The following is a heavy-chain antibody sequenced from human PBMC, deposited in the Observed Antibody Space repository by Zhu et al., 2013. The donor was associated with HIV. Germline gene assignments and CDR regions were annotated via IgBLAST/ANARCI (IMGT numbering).Heavy chain of an antibody. V-gene: IGHV1-46*01. J-gene: IGHJ5*02. CDR2: INPSGGST. CDR1: GYTFTSYY. Sequence: QVQLVQSGAEVKKPGASVKVSCKASGYTFTSYYMHWVRQAPGQGLEWMGIINPSGGSTSYAQKFQGRVTMTRDTSTSTVYMELSSLRSEDTAVYYCARTVQLPNSAGWFDPWGQGTLVTVSS. CDR3: ARTVQLPNSAGWFDP. D-gene: IGHD2-2*01.